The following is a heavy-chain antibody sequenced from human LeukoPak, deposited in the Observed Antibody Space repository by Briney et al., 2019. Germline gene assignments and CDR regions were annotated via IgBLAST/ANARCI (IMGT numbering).Heavy chain of an antibody. J-gene: IGHJ4*02. CDR3: AKRRDSSGFYPPFDY. V-gene: IGHV3-23*01. Sequence: GGSLRLSCAASGFTFSNYAMSWVRQAPGKGLEWVSAISGSGDSTYYADYVKGRFTISRDNSKNTLYLLMNSLRADDTAVYYCAKRRDSSGFYPPFDYWGQGTLVTVSS. CDR1: GFTFSNYA. D-gene: IGHD3-22*01. CDR2: ISGSGDST.